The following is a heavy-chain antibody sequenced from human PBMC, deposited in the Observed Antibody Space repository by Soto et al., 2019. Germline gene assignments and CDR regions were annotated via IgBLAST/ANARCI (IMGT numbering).Heavy chain of an antibody. CDR2: ITPIFGTA. V-gene: IGHV1-69*12. CDR3: AKMFEYSSSSGWFDP. Sequence: QVQLVQSGAGGKKPGSSVKVSCKASGGPFSSYAISWGGQAPGQGFGWMGGITPIFGTANNAQKFQGRVTITADESTSTAYMELSSLRSEDTAVYYCAKMFEYSSSSGWFDPWGQGTLVTVSS. J-gene: IGHJ5*02. CDR1: GGPFSSYA. D-gene: IGHD6-6*01.